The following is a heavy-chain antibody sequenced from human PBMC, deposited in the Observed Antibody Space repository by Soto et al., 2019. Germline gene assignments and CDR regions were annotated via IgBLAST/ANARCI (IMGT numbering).Heavy chain of an antibody. CDR3: AEDKVPYYDFWSGQRWFDP. CDR1: GFTFSIHG. CDR2: ISNDGNKK. J-gene: IGHJ5*02. Sequence: PGGSLRLSCAASGFTFSIHGMHWVRQTPGKGLEWVAVISNDGNKKYYVESVEGRFSISRDNSKSIVYLQMNNVRIEDTAKYYCAEDKVPYYDFWSGQRWFDPWGQGTQVTVSS. V-gene: IGHV3-30*18. D-gene: IGHD3-3*01.